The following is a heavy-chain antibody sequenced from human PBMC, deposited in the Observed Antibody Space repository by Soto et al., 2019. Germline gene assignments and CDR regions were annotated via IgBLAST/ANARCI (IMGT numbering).Heavy chain of an antibody. CDR3: ARGIEYSSSSGPQNYYYYGMDV. CDR1: GGSISSYY. J-gene: IGHJ6*02. CDR2: IYYSGST. D-gene: IGHD6-6*01. V-gene: IGHV4-59*01. Sequence: QVQLQESGPGLVKPSETLSLTCTVSGGSISSYYWSWIRQPPGKGLEWIGYIYYSGSTNYNPSLRSRVTISVDTSTNQFSLKLSSVTAADTAVYYCARGIEYSSSSGPQNYYYYGMDVWGQGTTVTVSS.